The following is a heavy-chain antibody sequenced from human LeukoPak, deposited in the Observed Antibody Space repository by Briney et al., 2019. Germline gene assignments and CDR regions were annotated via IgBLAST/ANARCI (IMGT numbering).Heavy chain of an antibody. V-gene: IGHV3-48*03. CDR3: ARRGDISGWGY. J-gene: IGHJ4*02. CDR2: ISSSASTI. Sequence: GGSLRLSCAASGFTFSSYEMNWVRQAPGKGLEWVSYISSSASTIYYADSVKGRFTISRDNAKNSLCLQMNGLRAEDTAVYYCARRGDISGWGYWGPGTLVTVSS. D-gene: IGHD6-19*01. CDR1: GFTFSSYE.